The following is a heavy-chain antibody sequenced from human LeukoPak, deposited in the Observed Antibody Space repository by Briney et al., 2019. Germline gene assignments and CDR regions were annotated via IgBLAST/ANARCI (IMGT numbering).Heavy chain of an antibody. CDR1: GHTFTSYG. CDR2: ISAYNGNT. Sequence: GASVKVSCKASGHTFTSYGISWVRQAPGQGLEWMGWISAYNGNTNYAQKLQGRVTMTTDTSTSTAYMELRSLRSDDTAVYYCATTNYDWYPFDYWGQGTLVTVSS. J-gene: IGHJ4*02. CDR3: ATTNYDWYPFDY. V-gene: IGHV1-18*01. D-gene: IGHD5-12*01.